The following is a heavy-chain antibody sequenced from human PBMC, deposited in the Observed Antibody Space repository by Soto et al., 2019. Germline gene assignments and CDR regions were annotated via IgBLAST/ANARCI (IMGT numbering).Heavy chain of an antibody. Sequence: GSLRLSCAASGFTFSSYAMSWVRQAPGKGLEWIGEINHSGSTNYNPSLKSRVTISVDTSKNQFSLKLSSVTAADTAVYYCARVITMVRGFNYWSQGTLVTVSS. D-gene: IGHD3-10*01. J-gene: IGHJ4*02. CDR1: GFTFSSYA. CDR2: INHSGST. CDR3: ARVITMVRGFNY. V-gene: IGHV4-34*01.